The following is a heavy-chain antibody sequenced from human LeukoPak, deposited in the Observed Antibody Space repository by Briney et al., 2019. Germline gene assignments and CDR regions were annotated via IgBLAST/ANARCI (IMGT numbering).Heavy chain of an antibody. Sequence: PGGSLRLSCAASGFTFSNAWMSWVRQAPGKGLEWVGRIRRKSDGGTADYAAPVKGRFTISRDDSKNTLYLQMNSLKTEDTAVYYCARGRYYYYGMDVWGKGTTVTVSS. CDR1: GFTFSNAW. D-gene: IGHD3-16*01. CDR2: IRRKSDGGTA. V-gene: IGHV3-15*01. CDR3: ARGRYYYYGMDV. J-gene: IGHJ6*04.